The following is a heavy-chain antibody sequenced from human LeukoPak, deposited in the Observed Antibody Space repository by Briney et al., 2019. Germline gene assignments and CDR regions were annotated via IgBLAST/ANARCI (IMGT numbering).Heavy chain of an antibody. V-gene: IGHV1-8*01. CDR3: ARLSQTPDYYTLGGYYYLGY. D-gene: IGHD3-10*01. J-gene: IGHJ4*02. CDR2: MNPNTGRT. Sequence: ASVTVSFKASSYTFTSYDINWVREAAGQGLEWMGWMNPNTGRTGYAQKFQGRITMTRDTSINTAYMELTNLRSEDTAIYYCARLSQTPDYYTLGGYYYLGYWGQGTPVTVSS. CDR1: SYTFTSYD.